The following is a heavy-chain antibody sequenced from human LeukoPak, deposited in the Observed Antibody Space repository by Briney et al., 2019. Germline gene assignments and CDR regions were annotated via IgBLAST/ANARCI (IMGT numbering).Heavy chain of an antibody. Sequence: SVKVSCEASGGTFSSYAISWVRQAPGQGLEWMGGIIPIFGTANYAQKFQGRVTITADESTSTAYMELSSLRSEDTAVYYCAGAMVRGVRPPYYYYYMDVWGKGTTVTVSS. D-gene: IGHD3-10*01. J-gene: IGHJ6*03. CDR3: AGAMVRGVRPPYYYYYMDV. CDR2: IIPIFGTA. CDR1: GGTFSSYA. V-gene: IGHV1-69*13.